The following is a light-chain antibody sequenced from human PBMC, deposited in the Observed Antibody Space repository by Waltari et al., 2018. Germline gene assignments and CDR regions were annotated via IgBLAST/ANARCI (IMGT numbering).Light chain of an antibody. V-gene: IGLV2-8*01. J-gene: IGLJ1*01. CDR3: SAYAGSDNCV. CDR2: EVN. Sequence: QSALTQPPSASGSPGQSVTISCTGTRRDVGGNNFVSWYQQHPGKAPKLIIDEVNERPAGVPDRFAGFKSGNTASLTVSGLQPEDEADYYCSAYAGSDNCVFGTGTKVTVL. CDR1: RRDVGGNNF.